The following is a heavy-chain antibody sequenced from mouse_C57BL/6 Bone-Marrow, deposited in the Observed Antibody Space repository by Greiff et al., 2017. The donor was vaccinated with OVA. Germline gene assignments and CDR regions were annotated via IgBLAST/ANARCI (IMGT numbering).Heavy chain of an antibody. J-gene: IGHJ4*01. CDR2: IDPETGGT. CDR3: TRGYSNYYAMEY. D-gene: IGHD2-5*01. CDR1: GYTFTDYE. V-gene: IGHV1-15*01. Sequence: VQVVESGAELVRPGASVTLSCKASGYTFTDYEMHWVKQTPVHGLEWIGAIDPETGGTAYNQKFKGKAILTAYKSSSTAYMELRSLTSEDSAVYYCTRGYSNYYAMEYWGQGTSVTVSS.